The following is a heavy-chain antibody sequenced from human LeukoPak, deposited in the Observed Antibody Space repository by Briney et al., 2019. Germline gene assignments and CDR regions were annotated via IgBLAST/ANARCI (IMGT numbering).Heavy chain of an antibody. Sequence: PGGSMRLSCAASGFTFSDYYMSWIRQAPGKGLEWVSYISSSGSTIYYADSVKGRFTISRDNAKNSLYLQMNSLRAEDTAVYYCARWQQLVRYFDYWGQGTLVTVSS. D-gene: IGHD6-13*01. V-gene: IGHV3-11*04. CDR3: ARWQQLVRYFDY. CDR1: GFTFSDYY. CDR2: ISSSGSTI. J-gene: IGHJ4*02.